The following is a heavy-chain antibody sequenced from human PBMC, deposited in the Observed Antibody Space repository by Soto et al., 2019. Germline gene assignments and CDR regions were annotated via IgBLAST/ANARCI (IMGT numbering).Heavy chain of an antibody. CDR2: IYYSGST. J-gene: IGHJ6*03. V-gene: IGHV4-59*08. CDR3: ARRLSNGDGDYLRKYYYMDV. Sequence: SETLSLTCTVSGGSISSYYWSWIRQPPGKGLEWIGYIYYSGSTNYNPSLKSRVTISVDTSKNQFSLKLSSVTAADTAVYYCARRLSNGDGDYLRKYYYMDVGGKGTTVTVSS. D-gene: IGHD4-17*01. CDR1: GGSISSYY.